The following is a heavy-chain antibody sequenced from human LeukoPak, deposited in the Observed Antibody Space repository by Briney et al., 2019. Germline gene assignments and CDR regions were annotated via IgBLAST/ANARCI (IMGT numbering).Heavy chain of an antibody. Sequence: GESLKISCKASGYSFTSYWIGWVRQMPGKGLEWMGIIYSGDSDIRYSPSFQGRVTISADKSISTAYLQWSSLKASDTAMYYCARWYSSSSFPYFDYWGQGTLVTVSS. J-gene: IGHJ4*02. CDR2: IYSGDSDI. CDR1: GYSFTSYW. CDR3: ARWYSSSSFPYFDY. V-gene: IGHV5-51*01. D-gene: IGHD6-6*01.